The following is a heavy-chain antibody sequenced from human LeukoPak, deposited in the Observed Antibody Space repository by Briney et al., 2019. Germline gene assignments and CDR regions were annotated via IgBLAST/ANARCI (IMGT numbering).Heavy chain of an antibody. D-gene: IGHD1-26*01. J-gene: IGHJ4*02. Sequence: ASVKVSXKASGYTFTSYYMHWVRQAPGQGLEWMGLINPSGGSTSYAQKFQGRVTMTRDTSTSTVYMELSSLRSEDTAVYYCARTKLKYSGSYRVFDYWGQGTLVTVSS. CDR1: GYTFTSYY. CDR3: ARTKLKYSGSYRVFDY. V-gene: IGHV1-46*01. CDR2: INPSGGST.